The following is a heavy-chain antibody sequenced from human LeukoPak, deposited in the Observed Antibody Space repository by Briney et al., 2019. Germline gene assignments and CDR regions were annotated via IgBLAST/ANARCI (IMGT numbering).Heavy chain of an antibody. CDR2: ISSSSSYI. CDR3: ARGTTSRALDVSDI. Sequence: GGSLRLSCAASGFTFSNYNMNWVRQAPGKGLEGGSSISSSSSYIYHVDSVKGRFTISRDNAKNSLYLQMNSLRAEDTAVYYCARGTTSRALDVSDIWGQGTMVTVSS. CDR1: GFTFSNYN. V-gene: IGHV3-21*01. D-gene: IGHD1-7*01. J-gene: IGHJ3*02.